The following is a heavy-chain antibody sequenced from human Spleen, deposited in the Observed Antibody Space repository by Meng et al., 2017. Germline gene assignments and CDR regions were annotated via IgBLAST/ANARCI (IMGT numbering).Heavy chain of an antibody. CDR2: ISYDGSNK. V-gene: IGHV3-30*04. CDR3: AREDYTCYYDSEGYYIWDY. D-gene: IGHD3-22*01. Sequence: GESLKISCAASGYTFSSYAMHWVRQVPGKGLEWVAVISYDGSNKYYADSVKGRFTISRDNSNNTLYLQMNSLRAEDTAVYYCAREDYTCYYDSEGYYIWDYWGQGTLVTVSS. J-gene: IGHJ4*02. CDR1: GYTFSSYA.